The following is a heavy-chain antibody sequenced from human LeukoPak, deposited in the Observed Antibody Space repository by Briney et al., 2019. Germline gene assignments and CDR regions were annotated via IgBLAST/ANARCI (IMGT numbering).Heavy chain of an antibody. CDR1: GGSFSGYY. CDR2: INHSGST. J-gene: IGHJ4*02. Sequence: SETLSLTCAVYGGSFSGYYWSWIRQPPGKGLEWIGEINHSGSTNYNPSLKSRVTISVDTSKNQFSLKLSSVTAADTAVYYCARGPRHRYWGQGTLVTDSS. V-gene: IGHV4-34*01. CDR3: ARGPRHRY.